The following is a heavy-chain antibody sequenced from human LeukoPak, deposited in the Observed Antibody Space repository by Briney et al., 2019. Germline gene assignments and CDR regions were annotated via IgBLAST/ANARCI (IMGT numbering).Heavy chain of an antibody. CDR1: GGSITSYY. V-gene: IGHV4-4*07. CDR2: IYTSGST. CDR3: ARRKRDAFDI. Sequence: SETLSLTCSVSGGSITSYYWSWVRQPAGKGLEWIGRIYTSGSTNYNPSLKSRVTMSIDTSKKQLSLKLNSVTAADTAVYYCARRKRDAFDIWGQGTMVTVS. J-gene: IGHJ3*02.